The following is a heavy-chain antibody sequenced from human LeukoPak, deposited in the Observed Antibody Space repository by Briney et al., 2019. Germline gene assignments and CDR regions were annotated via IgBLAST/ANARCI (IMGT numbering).Heavy chain of an antibody. V-gene: IGHV1-46*01. J-gene: IGHJ5*02. D-gene: IGHD2-2*01. CDR3: ARDIVVVPAAYIYNWFDP. CDR2: INPSGGST. CDR1: GYTFSSYY. Sequence: ASVKVSCKASGYTFSSYYMHWVRQAPGQGLEWMGIINPSGGSTSYAQKFQGRVTMTRDMSTSTVYMELSSLRSEDTAVYYCARDIVVVPAAYIYNWFDPWGQGTLVTVSS.